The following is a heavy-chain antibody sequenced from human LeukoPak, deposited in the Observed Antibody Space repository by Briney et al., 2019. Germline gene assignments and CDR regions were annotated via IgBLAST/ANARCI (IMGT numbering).Heavy chain of an antibody. Sequence: GGSLRLSCAASGFTFSSYAMSWVRQAPGKGLEWVSAISGSGGSTYYADSVKGRFTISRDNSKNTLYLQMNSLRAEDTAVYYGAKVPDGREANWFDPWGQGTLVTVSS. CDR2: ISGSGGST. CDR1: GFTFSSYA. J-gene: IGHJ5*02. D-gene: IGHD1-14*01. CDR3: AKVPDGREANWFDP. V-gene: IGHV3-23*01.